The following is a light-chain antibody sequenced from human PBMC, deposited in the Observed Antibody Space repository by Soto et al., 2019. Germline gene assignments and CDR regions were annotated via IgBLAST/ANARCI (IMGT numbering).Light chain of an antibody. CDR3: QTWGSGIHWV. CDR2: VNTNGSH. J-gene: IGLJ3*02. V-gene: IGLV4-69*01. Sequence: QLVLTQSPSASASLGASGKLTCTLSSGHSSYAIAWHQPHPEKGPRYLMKVNTNGSHSKGDGIPDRFSGSSSGAARYLTISGHRSEDEADYYCQTWGSGIHWVFGGGTKPTVL. CDR1: SGHSSYA.